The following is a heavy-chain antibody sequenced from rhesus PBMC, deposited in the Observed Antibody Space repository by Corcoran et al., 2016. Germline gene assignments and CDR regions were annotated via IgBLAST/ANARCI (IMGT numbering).Heavy chain of an antibody. Sequence: EVQLVESGGGVAKPGGSLRLSCVASGFTFRSYWMHWGRQAPGKGLDWILSINGGGDSTYYADSVKGRFTISRENAKNTLYLQMHSLRAEDTAVYYCAKIDLRWGQGVLVTVSS. CDR3: AKIDLR. D-gene: IGHD2-15*01. J-gene: IGHJ4*01. V-gene: IGHV3-14*01. CDR2: INGGGDST. CDR1: GFTFRSYW.